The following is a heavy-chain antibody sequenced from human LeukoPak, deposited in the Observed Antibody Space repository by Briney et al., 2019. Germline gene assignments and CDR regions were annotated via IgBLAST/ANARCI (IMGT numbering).Heavy chain of an antibody. J-gene: IGHJ6*03. CDR2: ISSSGSTI. CDR1: GFTFSDYY. Sequence: GGSLRLSCAASGFTFSDYYMSWIRQAPGKGLEWVSYISSSGSTIYYADFVKGRFTISRDNAKNSLYLQMNSLRAEDTAVYYCARVSGYYDILTGYYYYMDVWGKGTTVTVSS. CDR3: ARVSGYYDILTGYYYYMDV. D-gene: IGHD3-9*01. V-gene: IGHV3-11*01.